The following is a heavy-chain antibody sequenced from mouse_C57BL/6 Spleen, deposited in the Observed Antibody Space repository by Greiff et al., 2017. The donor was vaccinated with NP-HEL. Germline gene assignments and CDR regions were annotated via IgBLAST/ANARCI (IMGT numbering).Heavy chain of an antibody. Sequence: VQLKQSGAELVRPGTSVKVSCKASGYAFTNYLIEWVKQRPGQGLEWIGVINPGSGGTNYNEKFKGKATLTADKSSSTAYMQLSSLTSEDSAVYFCARGGYYGSSYDYAMDYWGQGTSVTVSS. CDR1: GYAFTNYL. V-gene: IGHV1-54*01. J-gene: IGHJ4*01. CDR2: INPGSGGT. D-gene: IGHD1-1*01. CDR3: ARGGYYGSSYDYAMDY.